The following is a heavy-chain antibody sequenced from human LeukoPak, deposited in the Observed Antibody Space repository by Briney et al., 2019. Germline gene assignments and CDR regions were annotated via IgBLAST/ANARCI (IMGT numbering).Heavy chain of an antibody. V-gene: IGHV1-18*01. CDR1: GYTFTSCG. Sequence: ASVKVSCKASGYTFTSCGISWVRQAPGQGLEWMGWVSAYNGNTNYAQKLQGRVTMTTDTSTSTAYMELRSLRSDDTAVYYCARVGAVAGHRWSDEYWGQGTLVTVSS. D-gene: IGHD6-19*01. CDR3: ARVGAVAGHRWSDEY. CDR2: VSAYNGNT. J-gene: IGHJ4*02.